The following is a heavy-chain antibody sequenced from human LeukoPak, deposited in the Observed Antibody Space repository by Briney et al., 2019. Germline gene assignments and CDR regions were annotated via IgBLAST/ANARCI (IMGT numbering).Heavy chain of an antibody. V-gene: IGHV6-1*01. CDR1: WDSVSSNSAA. D-gene: IGHD2-15*01. J-gene: IGHJ4*02. CDR2: TYYRSKWYN. Sequence: SQTLSLTCAISWDSVSSNSAAWNWIRQSPPRGLEWLRRTYYRSKWYNDYAVSVKSRITINLDTSKNQFSLQLNSVTPEDTAIYYCARVVGGSPDYWGRGTLVTVSS. CDR3: ARVVGGSPDY.